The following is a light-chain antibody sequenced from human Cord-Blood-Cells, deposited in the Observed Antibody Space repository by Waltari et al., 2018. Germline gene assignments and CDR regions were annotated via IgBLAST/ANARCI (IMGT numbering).Light chain of an antibody. CDR3: QQYYSTPIT. J-gene: IGKJ5*01. CDR1: QSVLYSSNNKNY. CDR2: WAT. V-gene: IGKV4-1*01. Sequence: DIVMTQSPDSLAVSLGERATINCKSSQSVLYSSNNKNYLAWYQQKPRQPPKLLIYWATTRESGVPDRFSGSGSVTDFTLTISSLQAEDVAVYYCQQYYSTPITFGQGTRLEIK.